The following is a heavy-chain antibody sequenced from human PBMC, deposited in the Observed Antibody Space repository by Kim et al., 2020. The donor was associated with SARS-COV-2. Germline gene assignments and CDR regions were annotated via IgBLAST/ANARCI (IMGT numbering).Heavy chain of an antibody. CDR3: ASPQGTDRNNYDY. J-gene: IGHJ4*02. V-gene: IGHV1-69*01. Sequence: YAQKCQGRGTITADEATSTAYMELSSLRSEDTAVYYCASPQGTDRNNYDYWGQGTLVTVSS. D-gene: IGHD1-1*01.